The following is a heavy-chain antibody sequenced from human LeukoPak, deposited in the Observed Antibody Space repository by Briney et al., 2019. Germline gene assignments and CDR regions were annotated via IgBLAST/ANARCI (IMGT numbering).Heavy chain of an antibody. CDR2: IYYSGST. CDR3: ARFSSGYDAFDI. Sequence: PSQTLSLTCTVSGGSISSGGYYWSWIRQHPGKGLERNGYIYYSGSTYYNPSLKSRVTISLDPSKNQFSLKLTSVTAADTAVYYCARFSSGYDAFDIWGQGTIVTVSS. J-gene: IGHJ3*02. V-gene: IGHV4-31*03. D-gene: IGHD3-22*01. CDR1: GGSISSGGYY.